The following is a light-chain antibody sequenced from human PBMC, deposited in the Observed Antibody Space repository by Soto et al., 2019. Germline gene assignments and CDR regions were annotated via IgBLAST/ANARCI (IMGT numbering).Light chain of an antibody. CDR3: KQYNAYPWT. CDR2: KAS. V-gene: IGKV1-5*03. Sequence: DIQMTQSPSTLSASVGDRVTITCRASQSISSWLAWYQQKPGKAPKLLIYKASTLESGVPSNFSGSGSGTEFPLTISSLQPEDFATYYCKQYNAYPWTFGQGTKVDIK. CDR1: QSISSW. J-gene: IGKJ1*01.